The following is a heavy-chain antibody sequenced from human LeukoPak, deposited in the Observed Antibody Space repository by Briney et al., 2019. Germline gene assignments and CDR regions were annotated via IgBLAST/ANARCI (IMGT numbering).Heavy chain of an antibody. J-gene: IGHJ3*02. CDR2: ISYDGSNK. CDR1: GFTFSSYG. CDR3: ARGGSGTYFAFDI. D-gene: IGHD3-10*01. Sequence: GGSLRLSCAASGFTFSSYGMHWVRQAPGKGLEWVAVISYDGSNKYYADSVKGRFTISRDNSESTLYLQMNSLRAEDTAVYYCARGGSGTYFAFDIWGQGTVVTVSS. V-gene: IGHV3-30*03.